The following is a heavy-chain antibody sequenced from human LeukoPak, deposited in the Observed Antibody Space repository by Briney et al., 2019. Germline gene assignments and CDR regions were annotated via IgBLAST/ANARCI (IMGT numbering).Heavy chain of an antibody. J-gene: IGHJ4*02. D-gene: IGHD5-12*01. CDR3: ARVVATIDY. CDR1: GFTFSSYW. Sequence: GGSQTLFCAASGFTFSSYWMHWVRQAPGKGLVWVSRINSDESSTSYTGSVKGRFTTSRDNAKNTLYLQMNSLRAEDTAVYYCARVVATIDYWGQGTLVTVSS. CDR2: INSDESST. V-gene: IGHV3-74*01.